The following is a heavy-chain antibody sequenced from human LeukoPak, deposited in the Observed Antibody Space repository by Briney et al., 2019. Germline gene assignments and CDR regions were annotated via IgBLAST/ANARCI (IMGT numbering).Heavy chain of an antibody. J-gene: IGHJ6*03. CDR2: INPNSGGT. CDR3: VDFWILGGYYMDV. V-gene: IGHV1-2*02. D-gene: IGHD3-3*01. Sequence: GASVKVSCKASGYTFTGYYMHWVRQAPGQGLEWMGWINPNSGGTNYAQKFQGRVTMTRDTSISTAYMELSSVTAADTAVYYCVDFWILGGYYMDVWGKGTTVTVSS. CDR1: GYTFTGYY.